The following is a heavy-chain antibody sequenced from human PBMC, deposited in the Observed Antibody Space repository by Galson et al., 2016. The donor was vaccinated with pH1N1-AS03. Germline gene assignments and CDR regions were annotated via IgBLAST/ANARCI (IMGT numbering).Heavy chain of an antibody. CDR1: GGTLNNYA. CDR3: ARGFDFSAYYFPK. D-gene: IGHD3-22*01. V-gene: IGHV1-69*06. J-gene: IGHJ4*02. Sequence: SVKVSCKASGGTLNNYAANWVRQAPGQGLEWMGGISPIFGSANHAQKFQGRVTITADIFTNTVYMELSSLRSEDTAVYYCARGFDFSAYYFPKWGQGALVTVSS. CDR2: ISPIFGSA.